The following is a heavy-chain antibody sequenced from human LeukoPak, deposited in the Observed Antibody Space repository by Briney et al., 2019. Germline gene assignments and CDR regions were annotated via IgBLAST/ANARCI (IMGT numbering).Heavy chain of an antibody. V-gene: IGHV3-30*03. CDR2: ISNDGSRK. Sequence: PGGSLRLSCTASGFTFSRHGMHWVRQAPGKGLEWVAIISNDGSRKYYAHSVEGRFTIYRDNSKNTLYLQMDSLRAEDTAVYYCARDRAWNDFDYWGQGTLVTVSS. J-gene: IGHJ4*02. CDR1: GFTFSRHG. D-gene: IGHD1-1*01. CDR3: ARDRAWNDFDY.